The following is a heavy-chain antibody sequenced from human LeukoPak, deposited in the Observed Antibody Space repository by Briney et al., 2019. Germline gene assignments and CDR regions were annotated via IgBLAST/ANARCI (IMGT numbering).Heavy chain of an antibody. CDR3: ARGDNLDP. CDR2: INVGNGNT. V-gene: IGHV1-3*01. CDR1: GGTFSSYA. J-gene: IGHJ5*02. Sequence: ASVKVSCKASGGTFSSYAISWVRQAPGQRLEWMGWINVGNGNTKYSQKFQGRVTITRDTSASTAYMELSSLRSEDTAVYYCARGDNLDPWGQGTLVTVSS. D-gene: IGHD1-14*01.